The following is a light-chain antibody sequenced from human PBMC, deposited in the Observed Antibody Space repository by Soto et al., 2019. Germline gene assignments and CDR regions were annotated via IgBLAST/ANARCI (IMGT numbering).Light chain of an antibody. J-gene: IGKJ1*01. CDR2: GAS. CDR1: QSGSSN. CDR3: QQYNNWPTA. V-gene: IGKV3-15*01. Sequence: EIVMTQSPATLSVSPGERATLSCRASQSGSSNLAWYQQKPGQAPRLLIYGASTRATGIPARFSGSGSATAFTLTISSLQSEDLAVYYCQQYNNWPTAFGQGTKVEIK.